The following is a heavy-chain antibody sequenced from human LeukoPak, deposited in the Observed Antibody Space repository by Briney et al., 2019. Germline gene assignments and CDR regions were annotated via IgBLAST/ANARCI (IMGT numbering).Heavy chain of an antibody. D-gene: IGHD6-13*01. J-gene: IGHJ1*01. CDR1: GYYVTDGYY. Sequence: SETLSLTCTVSGYYVTDGYYWGWIRQPPGKGLEWIGHVYHFGDTFYNPSLNTRVTLSVDTSQNQISLTLTSLTAADTATYYCARIDKTQRLVLGVEQWGQGTLVTVSS. CDR3: ARIDKTQRLVLGVEQ. V-gene: IGHV4-38-2*02. CDR2: VYHFGDT.